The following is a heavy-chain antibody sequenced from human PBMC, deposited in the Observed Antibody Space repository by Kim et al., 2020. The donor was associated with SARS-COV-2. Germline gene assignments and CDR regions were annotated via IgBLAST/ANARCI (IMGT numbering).Heavy chain of an antibody. D-gene: IGHD6-13*01. CDR3: AKSGSSWSFQNWFDP. CDR2: IYSGGSST. V-gene: IGHV3-23*03. Sequence: GGSLRLSCAASGFTFSSYAMSWVRQAPGKGLEWVSVIYSGGSSTYYADSVKGRFTISRDNSKNTLYLQMNSLRAEDTAVYYCAKSGSSWSFQNWFDPWGQGTLVTVSS. CDR1: GFTFSSYA. J-gene: IGHJ5*02.